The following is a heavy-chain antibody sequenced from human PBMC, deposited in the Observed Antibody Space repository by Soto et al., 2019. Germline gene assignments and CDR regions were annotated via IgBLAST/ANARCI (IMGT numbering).Heavy chain of an antibody. D-gene: IGHD4-17*01. CDR2: IWYDGSNE. V-gene: IGHV3-33*01. Sequence: QVQLVESGGGVVQPGRSLRLSCAASGFTFSNNGMHWVRQAPGKGLERVAVIWYDGSNEYFADSVKGRFTISRDNSKNTLFLEMDSLRAEDTAVYYCGRGVDYRDYAIDYWGQGTLVTVSS. J-gene: IGHJ4*02. CDR3: GRGVDYRDYAIDY. CDR1: GFTFSNNG.